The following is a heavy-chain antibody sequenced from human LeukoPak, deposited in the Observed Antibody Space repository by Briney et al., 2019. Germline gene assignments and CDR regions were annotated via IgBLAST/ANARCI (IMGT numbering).Heavy chain of an antibody. D-gene: IGHD5-24*01. V-gene: IGHV4-30-4*01. CDR2: IYYSGST. CDR1: GGSISSGDYY. J-gene: IGHJ5*02. CDR3: ARARSPNWFDP. Sequence: SETLSLTCTVSGGSISSGDYYWSWIRQPPGKGLEWIGYIYYSGSTYYNPSLKSRVTISVDTSKNQFSLKLSSVTAADTSVYYCARARSPNWFDPWGQGTLVTVSS.